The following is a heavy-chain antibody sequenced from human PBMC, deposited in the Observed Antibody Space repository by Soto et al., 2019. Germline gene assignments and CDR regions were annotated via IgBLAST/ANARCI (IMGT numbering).Heavy chain of an antibody. CDR3: AKDLPLYCSSTSCYDYYYYMDV. D-gene: IGHD2-2*01. CDR2: ISGSGGST. CDR1: GFTFSSYA. V-gene: IGHV3-23*01. Sequence: GGSLRLSCAASGFTFSSYAMSWVRQAPGKGLEWVSAISGSGGSTYYADSVKGRFTISRDNSKNTLYLQMNSLRAEDTVVYYCAKDLPLYCSSTSCYDYYYYMDVWGKGTTVTVSS. J-gene: IGHJ6*03.